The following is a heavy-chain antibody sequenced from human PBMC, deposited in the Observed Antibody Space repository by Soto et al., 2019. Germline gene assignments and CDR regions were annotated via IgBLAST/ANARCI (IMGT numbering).Heavy chain of an antibody. V-gene: IGHV4-31*03. CDR3: ARAYGSGYMDV. CDR2: IYYSGST. D-gene: IGHD3-10*01. Sequence: QVQLQESGPGLVKPSQTPSLTYTVSGGSISSGGYYWGWIRQHPGKGLEWIGYIYYSGSTYYNPSLKSRVTISVDTSKNQFSLKLSSVTAADTAVYYCARAYGSGYMDVWGQGTTVTVSS. CDR1: GGSISSGGYY. J-gene: IGHJ6*02.